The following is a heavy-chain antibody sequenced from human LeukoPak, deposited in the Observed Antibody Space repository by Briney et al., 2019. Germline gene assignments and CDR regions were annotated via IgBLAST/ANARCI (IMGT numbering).Heavy chain of an antibody. J-gene: IGHJ4*02. CDR1: GFTFSSYG. D-gene: IGHD5-12*01. V-gene: IGHV3-30*02. Sequence: GGSLRLSCAASGFTFSSYGMHWVRQAPGKGLEWVAFIRYDGSNKYYTDSVKGRFTISRDNSKNTLYLQMNSLRGEDTAVYYCAKDRGYSGYEYYFDYWGQGTLVTVSS. CDR2: IRYDGSNK. CDR3: AKDRGYSGYEYYFDY.